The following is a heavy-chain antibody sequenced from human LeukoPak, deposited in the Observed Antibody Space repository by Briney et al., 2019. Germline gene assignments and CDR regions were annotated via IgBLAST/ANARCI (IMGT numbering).Heavy chain of an antibody. D-gene: IGHD3-3*01. CDR1: GFTFNSNG. CDR2: IWYDGSNK. J-gene: IGHJ4*02. CDR3: ARDVDVESDY. Sequence: GGSLRLSCAASGFTFNSNGMHWVRQAPGKGLEWVAVIWYDGSNKYYADSVKGRFTISTDNSKNTLYLQMNSLRAEDTAVYYCARDVDVESDYWGQGTLVTVSS. V-gene: IGHV3-33*01.